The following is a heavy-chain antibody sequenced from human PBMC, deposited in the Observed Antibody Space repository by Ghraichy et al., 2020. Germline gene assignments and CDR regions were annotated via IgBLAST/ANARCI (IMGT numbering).Heavy chain of an antibody. V-gene: IGHV4-39*01. CDR1: GGSISSTSYY. D-gene: IGHD4-23*01. CDR2: IYFTGST. J-gene: IGHJ4*02. Sequence: SETLSLTCSVSGGSISSTSYYWGWIRQPPGKGLEWIGGIYFTGSTYYNPSLKRRVTISVDTSKNQFSLKLSSVTAADTAVYYCARRGGGNAYGFWGQGTLVTVFS. CDR3: ARRGGGNAYGF.